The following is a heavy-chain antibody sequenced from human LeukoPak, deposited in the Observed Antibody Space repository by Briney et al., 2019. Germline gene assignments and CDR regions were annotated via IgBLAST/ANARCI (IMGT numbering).Heavy chain of an antibody. CDR3: AGDRGVEAAVFFDY. J-gene: IGHJ4*02. CDR2: TYYRSKLYN. D-gene: IGHD2-8*02. Sequence: SQTLSLTCAVSGDTVSSNSATWNWIRQAPSRGLEWLGRTYYRSKLYNDYAVSVKSRMTIVPDTSKNQFSLQLNSVTADDTALYYCAGDRGVEAAVFFDYWGVGTLVTVSS. CDR1: GDTVSSNSAT. V-gene: IGHV6-1*01.